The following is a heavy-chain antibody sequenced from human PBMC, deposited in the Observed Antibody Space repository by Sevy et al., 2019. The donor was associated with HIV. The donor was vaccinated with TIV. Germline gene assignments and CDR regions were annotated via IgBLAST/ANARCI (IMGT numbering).Heavy chain of an antibody. J-gene: IGHJ6*02. V-gene: IGHV1-2*06. CDR2: INPISGGT. D-gene: IGHD3-3*01. CDR1: GYAFTGYY. Sequence: ASVKVSCKASGYAFTGYYIHWVRQAPGQGLEWMGRINPISGGTDDSQKFQGRVTMTRVTSISTAYMDVSRLTSDDTAVYYCARAPTDFWTGGMAVWGQGTVVTVYS. CDR3: ARAPTDFWTGGMAV.